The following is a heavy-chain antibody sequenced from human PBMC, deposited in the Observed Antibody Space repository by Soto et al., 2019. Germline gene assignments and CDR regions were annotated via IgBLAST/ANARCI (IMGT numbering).Heavy chain of an antibody. D-gene: IGHD3-16*01. CDR3: ARGTYYVDTRGETRDS. V-gene: IGHV4-30-4*01. J-gene: IGHJ5*01. Sequence: SETLSLTCTVSGGSVSSVDYYWIWIRQPPGKGLEWIAYIYYRGNTYYNPSLKSRVTMSVDTSKNQFSLKLTSVTAADTAVYYCARGTYYVDTRGETRDSWGKGTLVTVAS. CDR2: IYYRGNT. CDR1: GGSVSSVDYY.